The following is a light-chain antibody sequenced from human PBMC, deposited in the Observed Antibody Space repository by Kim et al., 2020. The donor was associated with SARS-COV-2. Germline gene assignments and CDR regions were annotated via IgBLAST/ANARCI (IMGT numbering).Light chain of an antibody. CDR1: SSDVGGYNY. CDR3: SSNTSSSTYV. J-gene: IGLJ1*01. Sequence: QSVLTQPASVSGSPGQSITISCTGTSSDVGGYNYVSWYQQHPGKAPKLMIYDVSKRPSGVSNRFSGSKSGNTASLTISGLQAEDEADYYCSSNTSSSTYVFGTGTKVTVL. CDR2: DVS. V-gene: IGLV2-14*01.